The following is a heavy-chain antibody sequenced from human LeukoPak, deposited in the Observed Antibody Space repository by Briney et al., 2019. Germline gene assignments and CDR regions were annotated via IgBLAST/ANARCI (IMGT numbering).Heavy chain of an antibody. CDR1: GYTFTGYY. Sequence: ASVKVSCKASGYTFTGYYMHWVRQAPGQGLEWMGWINPNSGGTNYAQKFQGRVTMTRDTSISTAYMELSRLRSDDTAVYYCAGSPTYYYGSGSPYGMDVWGQGTTVTVSS. V-gene: IGHV1-2*02. CDR2: INPNSGGT. D-gene: IGHD3-10*01. J-gene: IGHJ6*02. CDR3: AGSPTYYYGSGSPYGMDV.